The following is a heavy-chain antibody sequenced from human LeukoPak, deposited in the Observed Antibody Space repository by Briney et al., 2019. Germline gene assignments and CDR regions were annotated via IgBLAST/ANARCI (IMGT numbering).Heavy chain of an antibody. D-gene: IGHD3-9*01. CDR3: ARDSPDILTGYWFDP. CDR1: GGSFSGYY. Sequence: SETLSLTCAVYGGSFSGYYWSWIRQPPGKGLEWIGEINHSGSTNYNPSLKSRVTISVDTSKNQFSLKLSSVTAADTAVYYCARDSPDILTGYWFDPWGQGTLVTVSS. J-gene: IGHJ5*02. CDR2: INHSGST. V-gene: IGHV4-34*01.